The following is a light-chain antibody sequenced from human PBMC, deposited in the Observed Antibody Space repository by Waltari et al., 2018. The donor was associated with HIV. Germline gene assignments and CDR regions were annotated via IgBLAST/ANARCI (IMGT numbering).Light chain of an antibody. J-gene: IGLJ3*02. CDR2: DVP. CDR1: SSGFGGYNY. V-gene: IGLV2-11*01. CDR3: CAYAGSYTL. Sequence: QSALTQPRSVSGSPGQSVTISCTGTSSGFGGYNYVSWYQQHPNKAPKLIIYDVPKRPSGVPDRFSGSKSGNTASLTISGLQADDEADYYCCAYAGSYTLFGGGTKVTVL.